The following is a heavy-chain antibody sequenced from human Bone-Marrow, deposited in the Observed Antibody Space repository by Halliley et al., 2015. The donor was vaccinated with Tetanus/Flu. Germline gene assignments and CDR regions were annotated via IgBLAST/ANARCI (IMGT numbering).Heavy chain of an antibody. Sequence: SLRLSCAASGITLSGFEMNWVRQAPGKGLEWVAHIGRSDTIKYYADSVKGRFTISRDNAKNSLSLQMNSLRAEDTAFYYCVRADFDSRGYRLFDYWGQGTLVTVSS. CDR3: VRADFDSRGYRLFDY. J-gene: IGHJ4*02. CDR1: GITLSGFE. D-gene: IGHD3-22*01. CDR2: IGRSDTIK. V-gene: IGHV3-48*03.